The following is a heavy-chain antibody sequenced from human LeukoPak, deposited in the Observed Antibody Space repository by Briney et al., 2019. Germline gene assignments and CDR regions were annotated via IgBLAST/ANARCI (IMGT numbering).Heavy chain of an antibody. CDR3: ARRETAYYDILTGYPPDAFDI. Sequence: GGSLRLSCAASGFTFSSYSMNWVRQAPGKGLEWVSSISSSSSYIYYADSVKGRFTISRDNAKNSLYLQMNSLRAEDTAVYYCARRETAYYDILTGYPPDAFDIWGQGTMVTVSS. J-gene: IGHJ3*02. CDR1: GFTFSSYS. D-gene: IGHD3-9*01. CDR2: ISSSSSYI. V-gene: IGHV3-21*01.